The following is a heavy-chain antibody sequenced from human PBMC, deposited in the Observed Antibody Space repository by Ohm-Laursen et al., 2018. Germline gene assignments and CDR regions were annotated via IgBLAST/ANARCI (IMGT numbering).Heavy chain of an antibody. J-gene: IGHJ6*02. CDR1: GFTFDEYA. D-gene: IGHD2-2*02. CDR2: INWSSGNI. Sequence: SSLRLSCAASGFTFDEYAMHWVRQVPGKGLEWVSGINWSSGNIDYADSVIGRFTISRDNAKNSLFLQMNSLRADDTAIYYCARRIPLYGMDVWGQGTTVTVSS. V-gene: IGHV3-9*01. CDR3: ARRIPLYGMDV.